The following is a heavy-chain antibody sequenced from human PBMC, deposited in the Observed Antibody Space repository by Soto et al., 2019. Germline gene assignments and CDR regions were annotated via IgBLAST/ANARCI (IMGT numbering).Heavy chain of an antibody. V-gene: IGHV5-10-1*01. Sequence: VESLKISCEGSGYNFSNYYISWVRHLPGKGLEWMGRVDPSDSYTNYSPSFQGHVSISADMSITTAFLLLRSLKASDSGMYCCATLKWDYCDYNRWGQGPLVTVSS. CDR2: VDPSDSYT. CDR1: GYNFSNYY. J-gene: IGHJ5*02. D-gene: IGHD4-17*01. CDR3: ATLKWDYCDYNR.